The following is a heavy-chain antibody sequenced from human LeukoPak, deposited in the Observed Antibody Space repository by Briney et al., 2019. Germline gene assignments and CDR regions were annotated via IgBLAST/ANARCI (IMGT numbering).Heavy chain of an antibody. J-gene: IGHJ4*02. V-gene: IGHV3-15*01. CDR2: IKSKTDGGTT. CDR3: TTPPEYSRGYYFDY. Sequence: GGSLRLSCAASGFTFSNAWMSWVRQAPGKGLEWVGRIKSKTDGGTTDYAAPVKGGFTISRDDSKNTLYLQMNSLKTEDTAVYYCTTPPEYSRGYYFDYWGQGTLVTVSS. CDR1: GFTFSNAW. D-gene: IGHD6-6*01.